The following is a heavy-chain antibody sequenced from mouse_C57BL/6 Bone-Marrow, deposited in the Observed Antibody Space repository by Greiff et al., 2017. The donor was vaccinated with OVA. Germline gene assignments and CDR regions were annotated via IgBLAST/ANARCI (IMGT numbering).Heavy chain of an antibody. CDR1: GFTFSDYY. V-gene: IGHV5-12*01. CDR3: ARHDLLLRVWFAY. D-gene: IGHD2-1*01. J-gene: IGHJ3*01. Sequence: EVHLVESGGGLVQPGGSLKLSCAASGFTFSDYYMYWVRQTPEKRLEWVAYISNGGGSTYYPDTVKGRFTISRDNAKNTLYLQMSRLKSEDTAMYYCARHDLLLRVWFAYWGQGTLVTVSA. CDR2: ISNGGGST.